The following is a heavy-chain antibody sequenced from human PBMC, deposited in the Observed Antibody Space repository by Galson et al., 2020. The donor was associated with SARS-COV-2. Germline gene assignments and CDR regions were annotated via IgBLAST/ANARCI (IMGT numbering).Heavy chain of an antibody. J-gene: IGHJ6*02. CDR2: IYYSGST. CDR3: ARDQTKNAVLTGYYYYYGMDV. CDR1: GGTISSGDYY. V-gene: IGHV4-30-4*01. D-gene: IGHD3-9*01. Sequence: ASETLSLTCTVSGGTISSGDYYWSWIRQPPGKGLEWIGYIYYSGSTHYNPSHKSRVTISVDTTKNQFSLKLSSVTDADTAVYYCARDQTKNAVLTGYYYYYGMDVWGQGTTVTVSS.